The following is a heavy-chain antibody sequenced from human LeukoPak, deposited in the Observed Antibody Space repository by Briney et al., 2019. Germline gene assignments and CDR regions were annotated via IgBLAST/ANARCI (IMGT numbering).Heavy chain of an antibody. V-gene: IGHV1-69*05. J-gene: IGHJ6*03. D-gene: IGHD5-18*01. CDR2: IIPIFGTA. CDR1: GGTFSSYA. Sequence: SVKVSCKASGGTFSSYAISWVRQAPGQGLEWMGGIIPIFGTANYAQKFQGRVTITTDESTSTAYMELSSLRSEDTAVYYCVQNTAMARNGEARRNYYYYYMDVWGKGTTVTVSS. CDR3: VQNTAMARNGEARRNYYYYYMDV.